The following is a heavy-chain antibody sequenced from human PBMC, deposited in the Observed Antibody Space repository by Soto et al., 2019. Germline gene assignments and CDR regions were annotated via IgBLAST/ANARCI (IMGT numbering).Heavy chain of an antibody. V-gene: IGHV5-10-1*01. J-gene: IGHJ3*02. CDR3: ARHPAHCGGDCSAFDI. CDR1: GYSFTSYW. CDR2: IDPSDSYT. D-gene: IGHD2-21*02. Sequence: GESRKISCKGSGYSFTSYWISWVRQMPGKGLEWMGRIDPSDSYTNYSPSFQGHVTISADKSISTAYLQWSSLKASDTAMYYCARHPAHCGGDCSAFDIWGQGTMVTVSS.